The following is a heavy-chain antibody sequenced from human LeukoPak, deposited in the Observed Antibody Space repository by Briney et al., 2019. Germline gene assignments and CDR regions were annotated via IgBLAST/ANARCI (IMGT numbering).Heavy chain of an antibody. Sequence: SETLSLTCTVSGGSISTSSYYWSWIRQPPGKGLEWIGYIYYSGSTNYNPSLKSRVTISVDTSKNQLSLKLSSVTAADTAVYYCARVKGGIAAAGTVDYWGQGTLVTVSS. CDR2: IYYSGST. D-gene: IGHD6-13*01. V-gene: IGHV4-61*01. CDR3: ARVKGGIAAAGTVDY. CDR1: GGSISTSSYY. J-gene: IGHJ4*02.